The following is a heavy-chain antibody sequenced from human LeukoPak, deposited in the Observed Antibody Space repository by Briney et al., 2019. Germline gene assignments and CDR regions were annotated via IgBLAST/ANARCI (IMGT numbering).Heavy chain of an antibody. J-gene: IGHJ4*02. CDR1: GDSITNYY. V-gene: IGHV4-59*01. D-gene: IGHD3-3*01. CDR2: VYDTGST. CDR3: ARVTYYDFWSGWRD. Sequence: SETLSLTRTVSGDSITNYYWSWIRQPPGKRLQWLGYVYDTGSTNYNPSLKSRVSISIDKSKNQFSLKLTSVTAADTAVYYCARVTYYDFWSGWRDWGQGALVTVSS.